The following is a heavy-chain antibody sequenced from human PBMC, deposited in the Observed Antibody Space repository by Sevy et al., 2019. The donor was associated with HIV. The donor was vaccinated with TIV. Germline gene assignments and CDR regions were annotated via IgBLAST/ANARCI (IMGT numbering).Heavy chain of an antibody. J-gene: IGHJ6*02. CDR2: ISSSGSTI. D-gene: IGHD2-2*01. V-gene: IGHV3-48*03. CDR1: GFTFSSYE. Sequence: GGSLRLSCAASGFTFSSYEMNWVRQAPGKGLEWVSYISSSGSTIYYADSVKGRLTISRDNAKNSLYLQMNSLRAEDTAVYYCARSGSTSCYLCPNYYYYGMDVWGQGTTVTVSS. CDR3: ARSGSTSCYLCPNYYYYGMDV.